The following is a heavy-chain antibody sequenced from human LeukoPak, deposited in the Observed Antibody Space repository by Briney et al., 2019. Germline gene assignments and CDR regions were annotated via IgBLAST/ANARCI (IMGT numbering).Heavy chain of an antibody. J-gene: IGHJ6*03. Sequence: SVKVSCKASGGTFSSYAISWVRQAPGQGLEWMGGIIPIFGTANYAQKFQGRVTITTDESTSTAYMELSSLRSEDTAVYYCARVILYPDYYYYYYMDVWGKGTTVTVSS. D-gene: IGHD3-10*01. V-gene: IGHV1-69*05. CDR1: GGTFSSYA. CDR3: ARVILYPDYYYYYYMDV. CDR2: IIPIFGTA.